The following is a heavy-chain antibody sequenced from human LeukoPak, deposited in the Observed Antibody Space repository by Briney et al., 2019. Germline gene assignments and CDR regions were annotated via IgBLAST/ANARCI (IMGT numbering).Heavy chain of an antibody. CDR1: GFTFSDYW. Sequence: GGSLRLSCAASGFTFSDYWMHWVRQVPGKGLVWVSYINPDGSDTNYADSVKGRFTISRDNAKNRLYLQMGGLRAEDTAVYYCAKDPVDATPIDYWGQGTLVTVSS. CDR3: AKDPVDATPIDY. D-gene: IGHD2-15*01. J-gene: IGHJ4*02. V-gene: IGHV3-74*01. CDR2: INPDGSDT.